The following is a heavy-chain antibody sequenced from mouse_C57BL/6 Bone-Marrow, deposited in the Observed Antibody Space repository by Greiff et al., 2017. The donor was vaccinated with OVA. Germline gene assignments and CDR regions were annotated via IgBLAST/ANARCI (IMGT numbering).Heavy chain of an antibody. CDR2: ISDGGSYT. CDR1: GFTFSSYA. CDR3: ARDWGTTVVERFAY. V-gene: IGHV5-4*01. Sequence: EVKLVESGGGLVKPGGSLKLSCAASGFTFSSYAMSWVRQTPEKRLEWVATISDGGSYTYYPDNVKGRFTISRDNAKNNLYLQMSHLKSEDTAMYYCARDWGTTVVERFAYWGQGTLVTVSA. J-gene: IGHJ3*01. D-gene: IGHD1-1*01.